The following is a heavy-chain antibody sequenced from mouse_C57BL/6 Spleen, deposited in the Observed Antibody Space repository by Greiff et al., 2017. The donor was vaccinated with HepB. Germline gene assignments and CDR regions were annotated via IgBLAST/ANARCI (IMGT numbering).Heavy chain of an antibody. J-gene: IGHJ4*01. Sequence: QVQLKQPGTELVKPGASVKLSCKASGYTFTSYWMHWVKQRPGQGLEWIGNINPSNGGTNYNEKFKSKATLTVDKSSRTAYMQLSSLTSEDSAVYYCASNYYYGSSPYAMDYWGQGTSVTVSS. CDR1: GYTFTSYW. CDR2: INPSNGGT. CDR3: ASNYYYGSSPYAMDY. V-gene: IGHV1-53*01. D-gene: IGHD1-1*01.